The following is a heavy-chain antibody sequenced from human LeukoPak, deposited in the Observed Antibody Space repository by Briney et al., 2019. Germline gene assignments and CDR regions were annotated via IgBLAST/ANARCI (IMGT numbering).Heavy chain of an antibody. J-gene: IGHJ4*02. V-gene: IGHV4-59*08. CDR1: GGSISSYY. CDR3: ARHNREDPFDY. D-gene: IGHD1-14*01. Sequence: SETLSLTCTVSGGSISSYYWSWIRQPPGKGLEWIGYIYYSGNTNYNPSLKSRVTISVDTSKNQFSLKLSSVTAADTAVYYCARHNREDPFDYWGQGTLVTVSS. CDR2: IYYSGNT.